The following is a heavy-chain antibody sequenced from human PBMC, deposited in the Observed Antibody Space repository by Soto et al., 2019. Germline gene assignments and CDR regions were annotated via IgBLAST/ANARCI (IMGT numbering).Heavy chain of an antibody. CDR1: GFTFSSYG. J-gene: IGHJ6*03. V-gene: IGHV3-33*01. D-gene: IGHD4-17*01. Sequence: GGSLRLSCAASGFTFSSYGMHWVRQAPGKGLEWVAVIWYDGSNKYYADSVKGRFTISRDNSKNTLYLQMNSLRAEDTAVYYCAREVNDYGDYGDYYYYYYMDVWGKGTTVTVSS. CDR3: AREVNDYGDYGDYYYYYYMDV. CDR2: IWYDGSNK.